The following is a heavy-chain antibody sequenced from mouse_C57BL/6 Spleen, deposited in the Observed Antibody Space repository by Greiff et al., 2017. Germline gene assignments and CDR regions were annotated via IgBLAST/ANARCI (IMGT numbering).Heavy chain of an antibody. D-gene: IGHD2-3*01. J-gene: IGHJ2*01. V-gene: IGHV10-1*01. CDR3: VGDDGYDY. CDR1: GFSFNTYA. CDR2: IRSKSNNYAT. Sequence: EVQGVESGGGLVQPKGSLKLSCAASGFSFNTYAMTWVRQAPGKGLEWVARIRSKSNNYATYYADSVKDRFTISRDDSESMLYLQMHNLKTEDTAMYCCVGDDGYDYWGQGTTLTVSS.